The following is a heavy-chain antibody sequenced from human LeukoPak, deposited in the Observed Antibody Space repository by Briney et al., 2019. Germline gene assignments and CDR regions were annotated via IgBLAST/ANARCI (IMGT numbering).Heavy chain of an antibody. CDR3: TTEDNYYGSGSPDY. D-gene: IGHD3-10*01. CDR2: IKPDVSEI. CDR1: GFSFSFSN. J-gene: IGHJ4*02. Sequence: GGSLRLSCAASGFSFSFSNMNWVRQAPGKGLEWVANIKPDVSEIYYVDSVKGRFTISRDNAKNYLYLQMNSLRAEDTAVYYCTTEDNYYGSGSPDYWGQGTLVTVSS. V-gene: IGHV3-7*01.